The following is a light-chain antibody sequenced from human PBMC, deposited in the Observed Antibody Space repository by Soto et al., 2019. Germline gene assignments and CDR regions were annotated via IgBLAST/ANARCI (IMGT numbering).Light chain of an antibody. CDR2: GAS. CDR3: QQYGSSLIT. J-gene: IGKJ5*01. V-gene: IGKV3-20*01. CDR1: QSVSSSY. Sequence: EIVLTQSPGTLSLSPVERATLSCRASQSVSSSYLAWYQQKPGQAPRLLIYGASSRATGIPDRFSGSGSGTDFTLTISRLEPEDFAVYYCQQYGSSLITFGQGTRLE.